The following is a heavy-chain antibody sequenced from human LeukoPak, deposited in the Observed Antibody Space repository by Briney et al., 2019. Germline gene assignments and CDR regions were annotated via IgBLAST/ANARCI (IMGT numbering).Heavy chain of an antibody. Sequence: GGSLRLSCAASGFTFSSYAMSWVRQAPGKGLEWVSAISGSGGSTYYADSVKGRFTISRDNSKNTLYLQMNSLRAEDTAVYYCASGIDSPAAAGSDNKFDYWGQGTLVTVSS. CDR3: ASGIDSPAAAGSDNKFDY. J-gene: IGHJ4*02. CDR2: ISGSGGST. CDR1: GFTFSSYA. D-gene: IGHD6-13*01. V-gene: IGHV3-23*01.